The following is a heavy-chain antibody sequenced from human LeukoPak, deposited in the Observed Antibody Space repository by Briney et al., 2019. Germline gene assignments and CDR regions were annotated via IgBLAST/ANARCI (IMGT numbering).Heavy chain of an antibody. Sequence: SETLSLTCTVSGGSISSYYWSWIRQPAGKGLEWIGRIYTSGSTNYNPSLKSRVTISVDTSKNQFSLKLSSVTAADTAVYYCVVRAGGPITIFGVVHDAFDIWGQGTMVTVSS. J-gene: IGHJ3*02. V-gene: IGHV4-4*07. CDR2: IYTSGST. CDR1: GGSISSYY. D-gene: IGHD3-3*01. CDR3: VVRAGGPITIFGVVHDAFDI.